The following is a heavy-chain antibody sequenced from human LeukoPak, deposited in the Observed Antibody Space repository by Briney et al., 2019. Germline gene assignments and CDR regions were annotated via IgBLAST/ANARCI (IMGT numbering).Heavy chain of an antibody. J-gene: IGHJ5*02. V-gene: IGHV1-18*01. Sequence: ASVKVSCKASGHTFTSYGISWVRQAPGQGLEWMGWISAYNGNTNYAQKLQGRVTMTTDTSTSTAYMELRSLRSDDTALYYCARDRRYLEWLSPGENWFDPWGQGTLVTVSS. CDR2: ISAYNGNT. CDR1: GHTFTSYG. CDR3: ARDRRYLEWLSPGENWFDP. D-gene: IGHD3-3*01.